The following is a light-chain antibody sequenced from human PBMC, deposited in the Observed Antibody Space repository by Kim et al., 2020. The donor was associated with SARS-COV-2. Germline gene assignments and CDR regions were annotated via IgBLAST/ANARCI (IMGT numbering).Light chain of an antibody. CDR3: QQYDRSPYT. CDR2: GTS. Sequence: FSPGDTPTLSSCASQGVAPHHFACFQHHPPQAPTLLISGTSSRPTGIPDTFSASESGTDFTLTLSTLEPEDFAVYYCQQYDRSPYTFGQGTKLQI. V-gene: IGKV3-20*01. CDR1: QGVAPHH. J-gene: IGKJ2*01.